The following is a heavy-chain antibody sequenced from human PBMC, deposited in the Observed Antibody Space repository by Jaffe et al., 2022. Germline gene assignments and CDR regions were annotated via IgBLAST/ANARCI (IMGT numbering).Heavy chain of an antibody. CDR3: ARAHVPRMYSSSWYSMGPSGAFDI. D-gene: IGHD6-13*01. Sequence: QVQLVQSGAEVKKPGASVKVSCKASGYTFTSYYMHWVRQAPGQGLEWMGIINPSGGSTSYAQKFQGRVTMTRDTSTSTVYMELSSLRSEDTAVYYCARAHVPRMYSSSWYSMGPSGAFDIWGQGTMVTVSS. J-gene: IGHJ3*02. CDR1: GYTFTSYY. V-gene: IGHV1-46*01. CDR2: INPSGGST.